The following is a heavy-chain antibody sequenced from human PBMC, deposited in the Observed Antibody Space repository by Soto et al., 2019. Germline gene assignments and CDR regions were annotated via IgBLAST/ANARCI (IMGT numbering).Heavy chain of an antibody. V-gene: IGHV1-8*02. CDR1: GDTFSFYT. CDR2: MNPNSGNT. J-gene: IGHJ4*02. D-gene: IGHD2-8*01. CDR3: ERILYPRYSNSLPGY. Sequence: GASVKVSCKASGDTFSFYTINWVRQAPGQGLEWMGWMNPNSGNTGYAQKFQGRVTMTGNTSVSTAYMELSNLRPDDTAVYFCERILYPRYSNSLPGYWGQGTLVTVSS.